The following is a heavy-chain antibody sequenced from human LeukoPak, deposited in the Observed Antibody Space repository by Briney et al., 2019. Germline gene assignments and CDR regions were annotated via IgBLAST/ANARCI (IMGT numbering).Heavy chain of an antibody. D-gene: IGHD6-13*01. V-gene: IGHV1-18*01. CDR3: ARVGDSSSWCASPFDY. CDR1: GYTFTSYG. J-gene: IGHJ4*02. Sequence: ASVKVSCKASGYTFTSYGISWVPQAPGQGLEWMGWISAYNGNTNYAQKLQGRVTMTTDTSTSTAYMELRSLRSDDTAVYYCARVGDSSSWCASPFDYWGQGTLVTVSS. CDR2: ISAYNGNT.